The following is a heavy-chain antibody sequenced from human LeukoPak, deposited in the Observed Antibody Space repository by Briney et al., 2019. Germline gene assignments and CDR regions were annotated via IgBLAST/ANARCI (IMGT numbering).Heavy chain of an antibody. D-gene: IGHD2-15*01. CDR3: ANGGSYCSGGSCYPFPDWFDP. CDR1: GFTFSSYA. CDR2: ISGSGGST. Sequence: GGSQRLSCAASGFTFSSYAMSWVRQAPGKGLEWVSAISGSGGSTYYADSVKGRFTISRDNSKNTLYLQMNSLRAEDTAVYYCANGGSYCSGGSCYPFPDWFDPWGQGTLVTVSS. V-gene: IGHV3-23*01. J-gene: IGHJ5*02.